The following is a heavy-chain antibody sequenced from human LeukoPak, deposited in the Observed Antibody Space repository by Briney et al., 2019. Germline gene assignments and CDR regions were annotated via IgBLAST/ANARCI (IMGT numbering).Heavy chain of an antibody. CDR2: ISGNGGST. CDR3: AKSPYTSSERYFDP. V-gene: IGHV3-23*01. J-gene: IGHJ5*02. CDR1: GFSFSSYA. D-gene: IGHD6-13*01. Sequence: GGSLRLSCAASGFSFSSYAMTWVRQAPGKGLEWVSTISGNGGSTYYADSVKGRFTISRDNSKNTLHLQVNSLRAGDTAVYYCAKSPYTSSERYFDPWGQGTLVTVSS.